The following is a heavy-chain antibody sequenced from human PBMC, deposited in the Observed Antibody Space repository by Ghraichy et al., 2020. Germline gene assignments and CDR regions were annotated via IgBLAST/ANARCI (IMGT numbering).Heavy chain of an antibody. J-gene: IGHJ6*02. CDR3: ASPKSRNYYYYGMDV. V-gene: IGHV3-21*01. Sequence: GGSLTLSCAASGFTFSSYSMNWVRQAPGKGLEWVSSISSSSSYIYYADSVKGRFTISRDNAKNSLYLQMNSLRAEDTAVYYCASPKSRNYYYYGMDVWGQGTTVTVSS. CDR2: ISSSSSYI. D-gene: IGHD1-14*01. CDR1: GFTFSSYS.